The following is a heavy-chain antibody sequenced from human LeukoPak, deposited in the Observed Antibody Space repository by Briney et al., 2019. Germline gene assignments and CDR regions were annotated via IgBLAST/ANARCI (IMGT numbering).Heavy chain of an antibody. CDR2: ISSTGGTT. Sequence: GGTLRLSCVASGLTFSNYGISWVRQAPGKGLEWVSAISSTGGTTYYADSVKGHFTISRDNSKNTLYLQMNSLRAEDTAVYYCARAGAYGSALGWFDPWGQGTLVTVSS. CDR3: ARAGAYGSALGWFDP. V-gene: IGHV3-23*01. J-gene: IGHJ5*02. D-gene: IGHD3-10*01. CDR1: GLTFSNYG.